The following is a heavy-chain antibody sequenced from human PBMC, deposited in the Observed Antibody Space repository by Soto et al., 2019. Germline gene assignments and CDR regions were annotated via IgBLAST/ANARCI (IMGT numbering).Heavy chain of an antibody. D-gene: IGHD2-21*02. CDR2: IYRDDDK. V-gene: IGHV2-5*02. J-gene: IGHJ4*02. Sequence: QITLKESGPTLVKPTQTLTLTCSFSGFSLNTTKVAVGWIRQPPGKALEWLALIYRDDDKYYSPSLRTRLTITKDTSKNQVVLIMTNMDPVDTATYFCARTLTATAILGELFDSWGQGMLVTVSS. CDR1: GFSLNTTKVA. CDR3: ARTLTATAILGELFDS.